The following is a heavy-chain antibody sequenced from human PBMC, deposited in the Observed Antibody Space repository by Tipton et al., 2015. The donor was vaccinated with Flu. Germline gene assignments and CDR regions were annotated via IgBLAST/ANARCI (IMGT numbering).Heavy chain of an antibody. J-gene: IGHJ3*02. CDR1: GVSTTSTLYY. CDR2: VYSSGST. V-gene: IGHV4-61*02. D-gene: IGHD3-10*01. CDR3: ARRRTGRPFDI. Sequence: TLSLTCAVSGVSTTSTLYYWSWIRQPAGKGLEWIGRVYSSGSTDYSPSLKSRVTISLDTSKNQFSLNLSSVTAADTAVYHCARRRTGRPFDIWGQGTMVTVSS.